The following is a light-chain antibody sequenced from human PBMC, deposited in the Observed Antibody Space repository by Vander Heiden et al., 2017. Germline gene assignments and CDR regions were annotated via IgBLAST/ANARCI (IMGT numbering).Light chain of an antibody. CDR1: QSISSY. Sequence: MQMTQSPSSLSASVGDRVTITCRASQSISSYLNWYQQKPGKAPKLLIYAASSLQSGVPSRFSGSGSGTDFTLTISRLQPEDFATYYCQESDSTPLTFGGGTKVEIK. CDR2: AAS. J-gene: IGKJ4*01. V-gene: IGKV1-39*01. CDR3: QESDSTPLT.